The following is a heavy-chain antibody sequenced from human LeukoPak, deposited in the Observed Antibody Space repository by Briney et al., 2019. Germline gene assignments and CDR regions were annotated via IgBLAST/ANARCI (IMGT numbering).Heavy chain of an antibody. Sequence: ASVTVSCKASGYTFTSYDINWVRQATGQGLEWMGWMNPNSGNTNYAQKLQGRVTMTTDTSTSTAYMELRSLRSDDTAVYYCARHCSSTSCYLHDAFDIWGQGTMVTVSS. D-gene: IGHD2-2*01. V-gene: IGHV1-18*01. CDR3: ARHCSSTSCYLHDAFDI. J-gene: IGHJ3*02. CDR1: GYTFTSYD. CDR2: MNPNSGNT.